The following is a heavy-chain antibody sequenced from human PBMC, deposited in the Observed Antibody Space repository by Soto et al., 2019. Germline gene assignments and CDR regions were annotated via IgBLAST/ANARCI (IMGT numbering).Heavy chain of an antibody. CDR2: IYYSGST. D-gene: IGHD2-2*02. Sequence: PSETLSLTCTVSGGSISSGGYYWSWIRQHPGKGLEWIGYIYYSGSTYYNPSLKSRVTISVDTSKNRFSLKLSSVTAADTAVYHCARDIVVVPAAIRYFDYWGQGTLVTVSS. CDR3: ARDIVVVPAAIRYFDY. V-gene: IGHV4-31*03. CDR1: GGSISSGGYY. J-gene: IGHJ4*02.